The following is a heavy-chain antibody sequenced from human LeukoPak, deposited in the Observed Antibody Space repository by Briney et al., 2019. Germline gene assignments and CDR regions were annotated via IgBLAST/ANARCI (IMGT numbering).Heavy chain of an antibody. D-gene: IGHD2-2*01. CDR2: IYSGGST. Sequence: GGSLRLSCAASGFTVSSNYMSWVRQAPGKGLEWVSVIYSGGSTYYADSVKGRFTISRDNSKNTLYLQMNSLRAEDTALYYCAKDLAARYQLLSSFDYWGQGTLVTVSS. CDR3: AKDLAARYQLLSSFDY. J-gene: IGHJ4*02. V-gene: IGHV3-53*01. CDR1: GFTVSSNY.